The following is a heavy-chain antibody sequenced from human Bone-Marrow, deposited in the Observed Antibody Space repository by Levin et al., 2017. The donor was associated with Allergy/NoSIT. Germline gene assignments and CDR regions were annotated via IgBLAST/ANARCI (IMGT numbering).Heavy chain of an antibody. CDR2: VIPTSAAA. CDR1: GGIFSTYG. CDR3: ARDSVFSTGWFP. Sequence: KISCKASGGIFSTYGIGWVRQAPGQGLEWMGGVIPTSAAATYAQTFQGRLTITADESTSTVYMELTSLKSEDTAVYYCARDSVFSTGWFPWGQGTLVTVSS. J-gene: IGHJ5*02. V-gene: IGHV1-69*01. D-gene: IGHD6-19*01.